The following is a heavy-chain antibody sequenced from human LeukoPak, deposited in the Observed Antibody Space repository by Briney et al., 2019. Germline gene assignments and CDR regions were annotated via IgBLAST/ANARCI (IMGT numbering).Heavy chain of an antibody. CDR3: ARDMPFGGY. J-gene: IGHJ4*02. V-gene: IGHV3-7*01. CDR1: GFTFNAAW. CDR2: IKQDGSAQ. D-gene: IGHD3-10*01. Sequence: GGFLRLSCAASGFTFNAAWMIWIRQAPGRGLEWVANIKQDGSAQNYVHSVKGRFTISRDNAKNSLFLQMNSLRVEDTAVYYCARDMPFGGYWGQGTLVTVSS.